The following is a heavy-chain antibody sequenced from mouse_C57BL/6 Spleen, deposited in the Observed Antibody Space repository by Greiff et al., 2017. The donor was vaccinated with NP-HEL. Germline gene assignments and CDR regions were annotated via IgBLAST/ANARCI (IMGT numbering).Heavy chain of an antibody. CDR3: ARGGLYYGNYPFDY. J-gene: IGHJ2*01. CDR2: IYPGDGDT. Sequence: VQLQQSGPELVKPGASVKISCKASGYAFSSSWMNWVKQRPGKGLEWIGRIYPGDGDTNYNGKFKGKATLTADKSSSTAYMQLSSLTSEDSAVYFCARGGLYYGNYPFDYWGQGTTLTVSS. V-gene: IGHV1-82*01. D-gene: IGHD2-1*01. CDR1: GYAFSSSW.